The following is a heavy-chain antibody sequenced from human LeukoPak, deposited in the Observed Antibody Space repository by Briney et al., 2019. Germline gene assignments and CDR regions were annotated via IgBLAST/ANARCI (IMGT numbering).Heavy chain of an antibody. V-gene: IGHV3-23*01. CDR2: ISGSGGST. D-gene: IGHD3-16*02. CDR1: GFTFSSYA. J-gene: IGHJ3*02. Sequence: GGSLRLSCAASGFTFSSYAMHWVRQAPGKGLEWVSAISGSGGSTYYADSVKGRFTISRDNSKNTLYLQMNSLRAEDTAVYYCAKGDHRDNAFDIWGQGTMVTVSS. CDR3: AKGDHRDNAFDI.